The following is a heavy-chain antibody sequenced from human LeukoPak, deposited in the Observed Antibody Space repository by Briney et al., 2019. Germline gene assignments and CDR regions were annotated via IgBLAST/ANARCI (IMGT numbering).Heavy chain of an antibody. CDR1: GYSISSGYY. CDR3: ARDSPLSSTKDNWFDP. J-gene: IGHJ5*02. Sequence: SETLSLTCAVSGYSISSGYYWGWILQPPGKGLEWIGSIYHSGSTYYNPSLKSRVTISVDTSKNQFSLKLSSVTAADTAVYYCARDSPLSSTKDNWFDPWGQGTLVTVSS. CDR2: IYHSGST. V-gene: IGHV4-38-2*02. D-gene: IGHD2-2*01.